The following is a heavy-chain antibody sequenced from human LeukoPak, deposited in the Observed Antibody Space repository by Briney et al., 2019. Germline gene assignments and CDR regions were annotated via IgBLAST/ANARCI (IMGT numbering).Heavy chain of an antibody. D-gene: IGHD2-2*01. CDR1: GYTLTELS. CDR2: FDPEDGET. Sequence: ASVKVSCKVSGYTLTELSMHWVRQAPGKGLEWMGGFDPEDGETIYAQKFQGRVTMTEDTSTDTAYMELSSLRSEDTAVYYCARGSYCSSTSCYADDAFDIWGQGTMVTVSS. CDR3: ARGSYCSSTSCYADDAFDI. V-gene: IGHV1-24*01. J-gene: IGHJ3*02.